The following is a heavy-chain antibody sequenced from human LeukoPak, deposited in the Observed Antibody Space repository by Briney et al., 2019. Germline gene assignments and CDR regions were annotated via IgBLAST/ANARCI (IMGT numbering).Heavy chain of an antibody. CDR2: IVVGSGNT. Sequence: ASVKVSCKASGFTFTSSAVQWVRQARGQRLEWIGWIVVGSGNTNYAQKFQERVTITRDMSTSTAYMELSNLRSEDTAVYYCAAGHDYDVGFDYWGQGTLVTVSS. CDR1: GFTFTSSA. V-gene: IGHV1-58*01. CDR3: AAGHDYDVGFDY. D-gene: IGHD4-17*01. J-gene: IGHJ4*02.